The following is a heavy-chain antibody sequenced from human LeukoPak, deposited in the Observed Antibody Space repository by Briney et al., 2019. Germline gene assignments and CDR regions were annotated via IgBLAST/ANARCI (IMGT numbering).Heavy chain of an antibody. Sequence: GGSLRLSCAASGFTFSSYAMHWVRQAPGKGLEWVAVISYDGSNKYYADSVKGRFTISRDNSKNTLYLQMNSLRAEDTAVYYCAREEITMVRGVMFRAFDIWGQGTMVTVSP. CDR1: GFTFSSYA. CDR3: AREEITMVRGVMFRAFDI. J-gene: IGHJ3*02. V-gene: IGHV3-30-3*01. D-gene: IGHD3-10*01. CDR2: ISYDGSNK.